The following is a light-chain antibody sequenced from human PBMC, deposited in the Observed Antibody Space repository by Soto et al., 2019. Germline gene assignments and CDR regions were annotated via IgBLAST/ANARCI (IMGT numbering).Light chain of an antibody. CDR2: DAS. V-gene: IGKV1-13*02. Sequence: AIQLTQSPSSLSASVGDRVTITCRASQGISSSLAWYQQQPAKAPKLLIYDASSLESGVPQRFSGSGSGTEFTLTISSLQTDDFSTYYCQQYHSYWTFGQGTKVDIK. J-gene: IGKJ1*01. CDR3: QQYHSYWT. CDR1: QGISSS.